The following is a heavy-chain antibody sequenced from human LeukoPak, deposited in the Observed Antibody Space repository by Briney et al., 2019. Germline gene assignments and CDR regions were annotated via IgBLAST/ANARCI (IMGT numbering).Heavy chain of an antibody. CDR3: ARVGGGDYVDYYYYYMDV. Sequence: SETLSLTCTVSGGSISSSSYYWGWIRQPPGKGLEWIGSIYYSGSTYYNPSLKSRVTISVDTSKNQFSLKLSSVTAADTAVYYCARVGGGDYVDYYYYYMDVWGKGTTVTISS. J-gene: IGHJ6*03. V-gene: IGHV4-39*01. D-gene: IGHD4-17*01. CDR1: GGSISSSSYY. CDR2: IYYSGST.